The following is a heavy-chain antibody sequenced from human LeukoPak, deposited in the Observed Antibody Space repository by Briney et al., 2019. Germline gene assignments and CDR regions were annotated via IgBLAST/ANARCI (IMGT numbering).Heavy chain of an antibody. D-gene: IGHD2-15*01. CDR3: ARFAVAATFDY. Sequence: GGSLRLSCAASGFTFKLYWMHWVRQVPGKRPVWVSRINDDGSDTIYADSVKGRFTISRDNSKNTLYLQMNSLRAEDTAVYYCARFAVAATFDYWGQGTLVTVSS. CDR1: GFTFKLYW. CDR2: INDDGSDT. V-gene: IGHV3-74*01. J-gene: IGHJ4*02.